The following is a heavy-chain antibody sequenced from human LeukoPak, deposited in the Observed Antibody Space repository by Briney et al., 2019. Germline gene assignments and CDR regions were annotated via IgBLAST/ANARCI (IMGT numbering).Heavy chain of an antibody. CDR2: ISSSGSTI. V-gene: IGHV3-48*03. J-gene: IGHJ4*02. CDR1: GFTFSSYE. D-gene: IGHD4-17*01. CDR3: ARGPHGDYKDY. Sequence: GGSLRLSCAASGFTFSSYEMNWVRQAPGKGLEWVSYISSSGSTIYYADSVKGRFTISRDNAKNSLYLQMNSLRAEDTAVYYCARGPHGDYKDYWGQGTLVTVSS.